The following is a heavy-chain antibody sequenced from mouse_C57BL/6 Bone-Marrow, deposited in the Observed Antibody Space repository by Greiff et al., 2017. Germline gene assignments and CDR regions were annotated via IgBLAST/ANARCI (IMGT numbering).Heavy chain of an antibody. CDR1: GYTFTDYY. Sequence: VQLQQSGPELVKPGASVKISCKASGYTFTDYYMNWVKQSHGKSLEWIGDINPNNGGTSYNQKFKGKATLTVDKSSSTAYMELRSLTSEDSAVYYCAREIYDGYYWFAYWGQGTLVTVSA. CDR3: AREIYDGYYWFAY. V-gene: IGHV1-26*01. D-gene: IGHD2-3*01. J-gene: IGHJ3*01. CDR2: INPNNGGT.